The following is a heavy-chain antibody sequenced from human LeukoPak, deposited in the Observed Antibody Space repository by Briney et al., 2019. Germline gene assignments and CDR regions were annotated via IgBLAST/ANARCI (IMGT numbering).Heavy chain of an antibody. V-gene: IGHV1-8*01. Sequence: ASVKVSCKASGYTFTSYDINWVRQATGQGPEWMGWMNPNSGNTGYAQKFQGRVTMTRNTSISTAYMELSSLRSEDTAVYYCARIARSYNRRYYFDYWGQGTLVTVSS. J-gene: IGHJ4*02. D-gene: IGHD1-1*01. CDR2: MNPNSGNT. CDR1: GYTFTSYD. CDR3: ARIARSYNRRYYFDY.